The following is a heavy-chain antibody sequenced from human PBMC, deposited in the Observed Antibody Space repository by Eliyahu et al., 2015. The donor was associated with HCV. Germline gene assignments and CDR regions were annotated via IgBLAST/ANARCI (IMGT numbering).Heavy chain of an antibody. D-gene: IGHD6-19*01. CDR3: ASGGGGIAVTGTGGWFDP. V-gene: IGHV4-59*01. J-gene: IGHJ5*02. CDR1: GGXIXXXY. Sequence: QVQLQESGPGLVKPSETLSLTCTVSGGXIXXXYWXWIRQPPGKGLQXIGYIHSXGSTNYNPSLKSRVTISIDTSKNQFSLNLTSVTAADTAMYYCASGGGGIAVTGTGGWFDPWGQGTLVTVSS. CDR2: IHSXGST.